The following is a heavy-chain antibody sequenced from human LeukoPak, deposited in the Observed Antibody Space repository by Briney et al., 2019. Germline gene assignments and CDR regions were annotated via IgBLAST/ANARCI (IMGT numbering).Heavy chain of an antibody. Sequence: PSETLSLTCTVSGGSISSYYWSCIRQPPGKGLEWIGYIYYSGSTNYNPSLKSRVTISVDTSKNQFSLKLSSVTAADTAVYYCARHYYGSGSPPYYYYYMDVWGKGTTVTVSS. J-gene: IGHJ6*03. D-gene: IGHD3-10*01. V-gene: IGHV4-59*08. CDR2: IYYSGST. CDR3: ARHYYGSGSPPYYYYYMDV. CDR1: GGSISSYY.